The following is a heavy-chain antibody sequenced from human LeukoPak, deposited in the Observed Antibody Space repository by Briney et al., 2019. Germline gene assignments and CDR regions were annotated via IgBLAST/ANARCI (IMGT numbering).Heavy chain of an antibody. CDR1: GDSISGYY. D-gene: IGHD1-1*01. J-gene: IGHJ5*02. Sequence: SETLSLTCTVSGDSISGYYWTWIRQPPGKGLEWIGYIYYSGSINYNPSLKSRLTISVDTSKNQFSLKLSSVTAADTAVYYCARSYVEWFDPWGQGTLVTVSS. V-gene: IGHV4-59*01. CDR3: ARSYVEWFDP. CDR2: IYYSGSI.